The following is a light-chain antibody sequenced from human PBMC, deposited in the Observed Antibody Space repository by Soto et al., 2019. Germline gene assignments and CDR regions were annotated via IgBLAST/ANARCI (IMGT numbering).Light chain of an antibody. CDR1: QSVSSSY. J-gene: IGKJ1*01. V-gene: IGKV3-20*01. CDR2: GAS. CDR3: QHYNDSFPLT. Sequence: EIVLTQSPGTLSLSPGERATLSCRASQSVSSSYLAWYQQKPGQAPRLLIYGASSRATGIPHRFSGSGSGTDFTLTISRLEPEEFAVYYCQHYNDSFPLTFGQGTKVDIK.